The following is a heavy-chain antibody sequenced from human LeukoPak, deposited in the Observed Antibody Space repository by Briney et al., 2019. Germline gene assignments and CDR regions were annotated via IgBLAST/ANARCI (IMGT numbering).Heavy chain of an antibody. CDR1: EFSVGSNY. CDR2: ISSSSSYI. J-gene: IGHJ5*02. V-gene: IGHV3-21*01. Sequence: KAGGSLRLSCTASEFSVGSNYMSWVRQAPGKGLEWVSSISSSSSYIYYADSVKGRFTISRDNAKNSLYLQMNSLRAEDTAVYYCARDAVATMVREVIIRKNWFDPWGQGTLVTVSS. CDR3: ARDAVATMVREVIIRKNWFDP. D-gene: IGHD3-10*01.